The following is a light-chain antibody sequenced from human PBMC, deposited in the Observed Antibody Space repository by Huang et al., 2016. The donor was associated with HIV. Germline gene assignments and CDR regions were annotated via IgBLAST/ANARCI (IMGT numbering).Light chain of an antibody. CDR3: MQALQTPRT. Sequence: DIVMTQSPLSLSVTPGEPASISCSSSQSLLHSNGYNYLDWYLQKPGQSPQRLMYLVSNRASGAPDRFSGSGSVTDFTLKISRVEAEDVGVYYCMQALQTPRTFGQGTRLEIK. CDR2: LVS. V-gene: IGKV2-28*01. CDR1: QSLLHSNGYNY. J-gene: IGKJ5*01.